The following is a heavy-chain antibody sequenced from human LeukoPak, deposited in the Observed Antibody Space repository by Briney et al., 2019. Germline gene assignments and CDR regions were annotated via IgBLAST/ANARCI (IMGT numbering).Heavy chain of an antibody. J-gene: IGHJ4*02. CDR2: IYYSGST. CDR1: GGSISNYY. Sequence: SETLSLTCTVSGGSISNYYWGWIRQPPGKGLEWIGYIYYSGSTNYSPSLKSRVTISIDTSKNQFSLKLSSVTAADTAVYYCARGYSSSSEPFDYWGQGTLSPSPQ. D-gene: IGHD6-6*01. CDR3: ARGYSSSSEPFDY. V-gene: IGHV4-59*01.